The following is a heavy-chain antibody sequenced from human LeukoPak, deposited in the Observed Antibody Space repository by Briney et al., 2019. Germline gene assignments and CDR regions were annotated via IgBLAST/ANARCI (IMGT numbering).Heavy chain of an antibody. V-gene: IGHV3-9*03. Sequence: GGSLRLSCAASGFTFYDYAMHWVRQAPGKGLEWVSGISWNSGSIGYADSVKGRFTISRDNAKNSLYLQMNSLRAEDMALYYCAKVCQYDSDAFDIWGQGTMVTVSS. D-gene: IGHD3-22*01. CDR1: GFTFYDYA. CDR2: ISWNSGSI. CDR3: AKVCQYDSDAFDI. J-gene: IGHJ3*02.